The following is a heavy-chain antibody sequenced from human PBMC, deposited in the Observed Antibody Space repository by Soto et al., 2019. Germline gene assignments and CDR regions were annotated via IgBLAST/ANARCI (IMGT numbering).Heavy chain of an antibody. CDR3: ARDTGPNGYNYYYFGMDV. V-gene: IGHV3-30-3*01. Sequence: PGGSLRLSCAASGFTFSNYAMRWVRQAPGKGLEWVAVISYDGSDKYNANSVKGRFTISRDNSKNTLYLQMNSLRAEDTAVYYCARDTGPNGYNYYYFGMDVWGQGTTVTVS. J-gene: IGHJ6*02. CDR2: ISYDGSDK. D-gene: IGHD5-18*01. CDR1: GFTFSNYA.